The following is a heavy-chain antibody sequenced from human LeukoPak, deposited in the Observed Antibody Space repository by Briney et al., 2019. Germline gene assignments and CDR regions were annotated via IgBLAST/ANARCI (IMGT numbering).Heavy chain of an antibody. CDR1: GGSINSDY. V-gene: IGHV4-59*08. D-gene: IGHD6-19*01. J-gene: IGHJ4*02. Sequence: SETLSLTCAVSGGSINSDYWSWIRQPPGKGLEWIGCIYYSGSTNYNPSLKSRVTISVDTSKNQFSLKLSSVTAADTAVYYCARLDRSGWRSYYFDYWGQGTLVTVSS. CDR3: ARLDRSGWRSYYFDY. CDR2: IYYSGST.